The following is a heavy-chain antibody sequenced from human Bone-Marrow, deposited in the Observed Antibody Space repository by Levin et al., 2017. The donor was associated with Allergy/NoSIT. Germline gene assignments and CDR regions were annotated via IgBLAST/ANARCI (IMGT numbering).Heavy chain of an antibody. D-gene: IGHD6-19*01. Sequence: NSSETLSLTCAVSGESLSGHYWNWVRQPPGQGLEWIGQVLSSGSAKYNPSLEGRVTISVDTSKNHFSLHIYSVTAADTAGYYCARDGREPVPGLENYYYYYGQDVWGQGTTVTVSS. CDR2: VLSSGSA. J-gene: IGHJ6*02. CDR3: ARDGREPVPGLENYYYYYGQDV. V-gene: IGHV4-34*12. CDR1: GESLSGHY.